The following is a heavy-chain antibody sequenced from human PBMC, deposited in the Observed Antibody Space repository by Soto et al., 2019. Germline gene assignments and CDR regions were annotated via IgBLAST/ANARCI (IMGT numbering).Heavy chain of an antibody. J-gene: IGHJ4*02. CDR2: IDPSDSYT. Sequence: GECLKISCKGSGYSFTSYWMSWVRQMPGKGLEWMGRIDPSDSYTNYSPSFQGHVTISADKSISTAYLQWSSLKASDTAMYYCARTTSSSPNADYWGQGTLVTVSS. D-gene: IGHD6-13*01. CDR3: ARTTSSSPNADY. V-gene: IGHV5-10-1*01. CDR1: GYSFTSYW.